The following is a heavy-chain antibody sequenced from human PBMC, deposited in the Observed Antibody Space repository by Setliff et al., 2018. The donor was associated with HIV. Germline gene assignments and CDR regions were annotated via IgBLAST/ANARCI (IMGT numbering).Heavy chain of an antibody. CDR3: TLLAVTTNKEWKTFDC. J-gene: IGHJ4*02. CDR2: FDPKNGKR. CDR1: GSTLSELS. V-gene: IGHV1-24*01. D-gene: IGHD4-17*01. Sequence: ASVKVSCKVSGSTLSELSMHWVRQAPGEGLEWVAGFDPKNGKRVYAQKFQGRVKLAEDTSTDTAYMDLSSLRSEDTAIYYCTLLAVTTNKEWKTFDCWGQGTLVTVSS.